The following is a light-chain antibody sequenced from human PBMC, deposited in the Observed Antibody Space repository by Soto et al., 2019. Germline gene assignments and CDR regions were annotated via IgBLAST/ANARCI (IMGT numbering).Light chain of an antibody. J-gene: IGKJ5*01. V-gene: IGKV2-28*01. Sequence: DIVMTQSPLSLSVSPGEPASISRRSSQSLVHSNGYNYLDWYLQKPGQSPQLLIYLASNRASGVPDRIGGSGSSTVFILKISRVEAEDVGVYYCMQALQTPTFGQGTRLEIK. CDR1: QSLVHSNGYNY. CDR2: LAS. CDR3: MQALQTPT.